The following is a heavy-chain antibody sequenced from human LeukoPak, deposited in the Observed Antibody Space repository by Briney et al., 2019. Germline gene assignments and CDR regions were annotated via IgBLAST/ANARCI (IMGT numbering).Heavy chain of an antibody. J-gene: IGHJ4*01. CDR3: ATTRPYGTTWAGAFED. D-gene: IGHD6-19*01. V-gene: IGHV3-23*01. CDR2: VTSRGGT. CDR1: GFILSSHG. Sequence: GGSLRLSCAASGFILSSHGMSWVRQAPGKRLEWVSTVTSRGGTDYTDSVKGRFIISRDNSKNTLLLQMDSLRAEDTAVYYCATTRPYGTTWAGAFEDWGQGTPVTVSS.